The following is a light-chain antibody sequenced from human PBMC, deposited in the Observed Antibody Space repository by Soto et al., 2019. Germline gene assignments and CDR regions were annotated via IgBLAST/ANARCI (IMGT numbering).Light chain of an antibody. CDR1: QSVSSN. V-gene: IGKV3-11*01. Sequence: EIVLTQSPATLSLSPGERATLSFRASQSVSSNLAWYQQKPGQAPRLLIYHASNRATGIPARFSGRGSGTDFTLTISSLEAEDFAVYYCQQRSNWPPTWTFGQGTKVDIK. J-gene: IGKJ1*01. CDR2: HAS. CDR3: QQRSNWPPTWT.